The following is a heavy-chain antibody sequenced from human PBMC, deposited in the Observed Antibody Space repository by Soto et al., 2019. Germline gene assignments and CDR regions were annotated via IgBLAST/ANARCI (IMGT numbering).Heavy chain of an antibody. V-gene: IGHV3-30-3*01. Sequence: PGGSLRLSCAASGFTFSSYWMYWVRQAPGEGLEWMAIITSDGYNKYYADSVKGRFTISRDNAKNTLYLQMSSLRGEDTAVYYCTRDLFSGQLDYWGQGTLVTVSS. D-gene: IGHD3-9*01. CDR3: TRDLFSGQLDY. J-gene: IGHJ4*02. CDR2: ITSDGYNK. CDR1: GFTFSSYW.